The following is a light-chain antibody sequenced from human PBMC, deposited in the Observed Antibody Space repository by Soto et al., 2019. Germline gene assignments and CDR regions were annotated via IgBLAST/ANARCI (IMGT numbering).Light chain of an antibody. CDR2: DAS. Sequence: EIVMPQSPVTPSVSPGERATLSFRASESVGSNLAWYQQKPGQPPRLLIYDASMRETGVPPRFSGSGSGTEFTLTISNLQSEDFAIYFCQKFNKWPWTFGQGTKVE. CDR1: ESVGSN. CDR3: QKFNKWPWT. J-gene: IGKJ1*01. V-gene: IGKV3-15*01.